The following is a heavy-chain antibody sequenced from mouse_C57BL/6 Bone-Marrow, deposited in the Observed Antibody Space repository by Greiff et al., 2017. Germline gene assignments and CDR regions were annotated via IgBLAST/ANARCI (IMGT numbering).Heavy chain of an antibody. CDR1: GYTFTSYW. V-gene: IGHV1-50*01. CDR2: IDPSDSYT. Sequence: QVQLKQSGAELVKPGASVKLSCKASGYTFTSYWMQWVKQRPGQGLEWIGEIDPSDSYTNYNQKFKGKATLTVDTSSSTAYMQLSSLTSEDSAVYYCARSVYDYDEGTWFAYWGQGTLVTVSA. J-gene: IGHJ3*01. CDR3: ARSVYDYDEGTWFAY. D-gene: IGHD2-4*01.